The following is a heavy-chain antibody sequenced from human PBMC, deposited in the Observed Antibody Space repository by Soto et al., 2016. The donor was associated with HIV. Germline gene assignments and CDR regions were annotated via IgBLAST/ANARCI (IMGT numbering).Heavy chain of an antibody. V-gene: IGHV1-69*01. D-gene: IGHD2-15*01. Sequence: QVQLVQSGAEVKKPGSSVKVSCKASGGTFSNYAISWVRQAPGQGLEWMGGISPIFDTANYAQKFQGRVTITADESTSTAYMELSSLRSEDTAVYYCARGVNCSGGSCYPRWFDPWGQGTLVTVSS. CDR2: ISPIFDTA. J-gene: IGHJ5*02. CDR3: ARGVNCSGGSCYPRWFDP. CDR1: GGTFSNYA.